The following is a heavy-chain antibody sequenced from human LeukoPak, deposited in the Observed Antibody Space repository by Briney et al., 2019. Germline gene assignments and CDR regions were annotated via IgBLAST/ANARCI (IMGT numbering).Heavy chain of an antibody. CDR3: AHSSGYAYFQH. CDR1: GFSFSSSGGA. CDR2: IYWDDDK. Sequence: SGPTLVNPTQTLTLTCTFSGFSFSSSGGAVGWIRQPPGKALEWLAAIYWDDDKRYSPSLKSRLTITKDTSKNQVVLTMTNMDPVDTATYYCAHSSGYAYFQHWGQGTLVTVSS. J-gene: IGHJ1*01. V-gene: IGHV2-5*02. D-gene: IGHD3-22*01.